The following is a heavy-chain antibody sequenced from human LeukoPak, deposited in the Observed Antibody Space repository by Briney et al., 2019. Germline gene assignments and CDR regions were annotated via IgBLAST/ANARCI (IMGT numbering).Heavy chain of an antibody. CDR3: ARDQQGPDYGMDV. V-gene: IGHV4-30-2*01. CDR2: IYHSGST. D-gene: IGHD6-13*01. J-gene: IGHJ6*02. Sequence: SQTLSLTCAVSGGSISSGGYSWSWIRQPPGKGLEWIGYIYHSGSTYYNPSLKSRVTISVDKSKNQFSLKLSSVTAADTAVYYCARDQQGPDYGMDVWGQGTTVTVSS. CDR1: GGSISSGGYS.